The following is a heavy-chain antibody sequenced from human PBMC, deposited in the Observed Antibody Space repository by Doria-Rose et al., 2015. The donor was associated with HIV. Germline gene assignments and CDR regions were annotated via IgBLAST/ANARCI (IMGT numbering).Heavy chain of an antibody. J-gene: IGHJ4*02. CDR2: LFSDDER. Sequence: QVQLVQSGPVLVKPTETLTLTCTVSGVSLSSPGMGVSWIRQPPGKALEWLAKLFSDDERSYKTSLKSRLTISRGTSKSPVVLTMTDMDPVDTATYYCARIKSSRWYHKYYFDFWGQGTLVIVSA. CDR3: ARIKSSRWYHKYYFDF. CDR1: GVSLSSPGMG. V-gene: IGHV2-26*01. D-gene: IGHD6-13*01.